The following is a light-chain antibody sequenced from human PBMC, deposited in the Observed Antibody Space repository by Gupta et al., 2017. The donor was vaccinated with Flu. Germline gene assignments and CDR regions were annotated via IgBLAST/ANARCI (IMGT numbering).Light chain of an antibody. CDR1: SSNIGRNT. CDR2: KSN. CDR3: VVWADSLRGLV. V-gene: IGLV1-44*01. J-gene: IGLJ3*02. Sequence: QSVVTQPPSAFGTPGQRVTISCSGHSSNIGRNTVNWYQQVPGTAHKLLIYKSNQRPSGVPGRFSGSKSGTSTSLAITGLQSEDEADDYCVVWADSLRGLVCGGGTKLTVL.